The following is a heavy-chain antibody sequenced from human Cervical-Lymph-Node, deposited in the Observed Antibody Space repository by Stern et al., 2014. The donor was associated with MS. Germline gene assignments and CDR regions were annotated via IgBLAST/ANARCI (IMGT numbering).Heavy chain of an antibody. CDR3: ARERLRDFNDYHFDS. Sequence: VQLVESGPEVRQPGASVRVSCKASGYTFTTPNYGIAWVREAPGRGLEWRGWISSYNGNTVYAQNLQDRVTMTTDTSASTAYMELRSLRSDDTAFYYCARERLRDFNDYHFDSWGQGTLVTVSS. V-gene: IGHV1-18*01. D-gene: IGHD4-11*01. CDR1: GYTFTTPNYG. J-gene: IGHJ4*02. CDR2: ISSYNGNT.